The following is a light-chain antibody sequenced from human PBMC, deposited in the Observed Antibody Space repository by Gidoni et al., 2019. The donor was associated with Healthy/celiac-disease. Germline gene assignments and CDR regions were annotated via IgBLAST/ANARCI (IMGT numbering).Light chain of an antibody. V-gene: IGKV2-28*01. CDR2: LGS. CDR3: MQALQTPPT. J-gene: IGKJ2*01. CDR1: QSLLHSNGYNY. Sequence: DIVMTQSPLSLPVTPGEPASISCRSSQSLLHSNGYNYLDWYLQKPGQSPQLLIYLGSNRASGVPDRFSGSGSGTDFTLKISRVEAEDVGVYYCMQALQTPPTFGQXTNLEIK.